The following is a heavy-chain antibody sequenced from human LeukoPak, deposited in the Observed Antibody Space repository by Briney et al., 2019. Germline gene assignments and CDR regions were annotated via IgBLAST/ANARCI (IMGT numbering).Heavy chain of an antibody. Sequence: ASVKVSCKASGGTFSIYAISWVRQAPGQGLEWMGGIIPIFGTANYAQKFQGRVTITADESTSTAYMELSSLRSEDTAVYYCARDQEAYCSSTSCYRAYAFDIWGQGTMVTVSS. CDR2: IIPIFGTA. J-gene: IGHJ3*02. CDR1: GGTFSIYA. CDR3: ARDQEAYCSSTSCYRAYAFDI. D-gene: IGHD2-2*01. V-gene: IGHV1-69*13.